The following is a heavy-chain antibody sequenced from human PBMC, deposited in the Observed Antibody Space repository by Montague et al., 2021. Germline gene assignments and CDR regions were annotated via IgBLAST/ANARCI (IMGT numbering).Heavy chain of an antibody. D-gene: IGHD5-24*01. J-gene: IGHJ4*02. CDR3: ASSPRGRWLQSYFDY. CDR2: IYYGGST. V-gene: IGHV4-39*01. Sequence: SETLSLTCTVSGGSISSSSYYWGWIRQPPGKGLEWIGSIYYGGSTYYNPSLKSRVTISVDTSKNQFSLKLSSVTAADTAVYYCASSPRGRWLQSYFDYWGQGTLVTVSS. CDR1: GGSISSSSYY.